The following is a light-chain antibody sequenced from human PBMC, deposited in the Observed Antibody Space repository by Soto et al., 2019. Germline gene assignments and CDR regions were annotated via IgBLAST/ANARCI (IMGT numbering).Light chain of an antibody. CDR2: LGS. Sequence: DIVMTHSAVSLAFPPGWPASSSCSXIHRLLHSNGYNYLDWYLQKPGQSPQLLIYLGSNRASGVPDRFSGSGSGTDFTLKISRVGAEDVGVYYCMQALQTPHTFGQGTKVDI. J-gene: IGKJ1*01. V-gene: IGKV2-28*01. CDR3: MQALQTPHT. CDR1: HRLLHSNGYNY.